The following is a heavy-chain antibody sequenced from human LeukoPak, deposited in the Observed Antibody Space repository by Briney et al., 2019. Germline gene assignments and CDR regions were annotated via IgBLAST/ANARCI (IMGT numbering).Heavy chain of an antibody. V-gene: IGHV3-21*04. CDR2: ISSSSSYI. Sequence: KTGGSLRLSCAASGFTFSSYSMNWVRQAPGKGLEWVSSISSSSSYIYYADSVKGRFTISRDNSKNTLYLQMNSLRAEDTAVYYCAKLYSSGWFPSSWFDPWGQGTLVTVSS. D-gene: IGHD6-19*01. CDR1: GFTFSSYS. CDR3: AKLYSSGWFPSSWFDP. J-gene: IGHJ5*02.